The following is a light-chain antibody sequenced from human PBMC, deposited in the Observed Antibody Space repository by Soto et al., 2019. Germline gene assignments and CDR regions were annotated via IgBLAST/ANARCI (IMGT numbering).Light chain of an antibody. CDR2: EVS. Sequence: LTQPASASGSPGQSITISCTGTSSDVGSYNLVSWYQQHPGKAPKLMIYEVSKRPSGVSNRFSGSKSGNTASLTISGLQAEDEADYYCCSYAGSSTFVVFGGGTKVTV. J-gene: IGLJ2*01. CDR3: CSYAGSSTFVV. V-gene: IGLV2-23*02. CDR1: SSDVGSYNL.